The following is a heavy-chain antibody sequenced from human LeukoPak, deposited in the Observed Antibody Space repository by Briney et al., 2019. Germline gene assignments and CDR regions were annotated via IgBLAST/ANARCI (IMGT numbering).Heavy chain of an antibody. CDR2: IYTSGST. V-gene: IGHV4-4*07. CDR3: ARDHTVTTAYYNLFDP. D-gene: IGHD4-17*01. Sequence: ETLSLTCTVSGGSISSYYWSWIRQPAGKGLEWIGRIYTSGSTNYNPSLKSRVTMSVDTSKNQFSLKLSSVTAADTAVYYCARDHTVTTAYYNLFDPWGQGTLVTVSS. J-gene: IGHJ5*02. CDR1: GGSISSYY.